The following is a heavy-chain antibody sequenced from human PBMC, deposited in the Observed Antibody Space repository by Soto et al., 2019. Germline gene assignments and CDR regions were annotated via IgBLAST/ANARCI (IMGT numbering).Heavy chain of an antibody. Sequence: ASVKVSCKASGYTFTGYYMHWVRQAPGQGLEWMGWINPNSGGTNYAQKFQGRVTMTRDTSISTAYMELSRLRSDDTAVYYCARDYSSGYYSYYYGMDVWGQGTTVT. D-gene: IGHD3-22*01. V-gene: IGHV1-2*02. CDR2: INPNSGGT. CDR1: GYTFTGYY. CDR3: ARDYSSGYYSYYYGMDV. J-gene: IGHJ6*02.